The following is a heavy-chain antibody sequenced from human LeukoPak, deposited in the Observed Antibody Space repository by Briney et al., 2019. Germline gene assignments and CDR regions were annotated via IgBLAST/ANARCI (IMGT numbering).Heavy chain of an antibody. V-gene: IGHV3-64D*09. D-gene: IGHD1-26*01. CDR3: VKDVGGSYAFDY. J-gene: IGHJ4*02. Sequence: GGSLRLSCSASGFTFSRYAMHWVRQAPGKGLEYLSGINDNGGSTHYGDSVKGRFSISRDNSKNTLHLQMSTLRAEDTALYYCVKDVGGSYAFDYWGQGILVTVAS. CDR1: GFTFSRYA. CDR2: INDNGGST.